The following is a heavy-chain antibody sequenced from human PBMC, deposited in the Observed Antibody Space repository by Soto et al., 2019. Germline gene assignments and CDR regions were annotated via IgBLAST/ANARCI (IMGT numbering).Heavy chain of an antibody. Sequence: LRLSCAASGFTFSSYGMHWVRQAPGKGLEWVAVIWYDGSNKYYADSVKGRFTISRDNSKNTLYLQMNSLRAEDTAVYYCARTKAAAGISYYYYGMDVWGQGTTVTVSS. J-gene: IGHJ6*02. CDR3: ARTKAAAGISYYYYGMDV. V-gene: IGHV3-33*01. CDR2: IWYDGSNK. CDR1: GFTFSSYG. D-gene: IGHD6-13*01.